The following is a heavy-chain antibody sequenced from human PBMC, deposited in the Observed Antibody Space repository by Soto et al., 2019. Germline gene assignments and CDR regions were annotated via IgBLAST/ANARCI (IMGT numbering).Heavy chain of an antibody. J-gene: IGHJ5*02. CDR3: AKHYDYVWGSP. CDR2: ISYDGSNK. V-gene: IGHV3-30*18. D-gene: IGHD3-16*01. Sequence: HPGGSLRLSCAASGFTFSSYGMHWVRQAPGKGLEWVAVISYDGSNKYYADSVKGRFTISRDNSKNTLYLQMNSLRAEDTAVYYCAKHYDYVWGSPWGQGTLVTVSS. CDR1: GFTFSSYG.